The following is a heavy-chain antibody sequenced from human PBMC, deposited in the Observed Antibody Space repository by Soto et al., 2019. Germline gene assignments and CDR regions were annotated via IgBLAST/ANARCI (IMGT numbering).Heavy chain of an antibody. J-gene: IGHJ6*02. CDR2: INIDGSGA. Sequence: GGSLRLSFAASGCTFSNDWMHWVRQAPGKGLVWVSRINIDGSGATYADSVKGRFTISRDNAKNTVFLEMKNLRAEDTAVYYCARDSYAPHVWGQGTTVTVSS. D-gene: IGHD4-17*01. CDR1: GCTFSNDW. CDR3: ARDSYAPHV. V-gene: IGHV3-74*03.